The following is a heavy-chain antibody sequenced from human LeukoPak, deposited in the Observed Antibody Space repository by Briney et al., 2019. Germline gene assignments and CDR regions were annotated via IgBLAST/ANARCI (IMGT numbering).Heavy chain of an antibody. D-gene: IGHD3-10*01. CDR3: ARASRITMVRGVIYYYYYYMDV. CDR1: GGPISSYS. J-gene: IGHJ6*03. V-gene: IGHV4-4*07. Sequence: SETLSLTCTVSGGPISSYSWSWIRQPAGKGLEWIGRIFRGGSTNNNPSLKSRVTISVDTSKNQFSLKLSSVTAADTAVYYCARASRITMVRGVIYYYYYYMDVWGKGTTVTVSS. CDR2: IFRGGST.